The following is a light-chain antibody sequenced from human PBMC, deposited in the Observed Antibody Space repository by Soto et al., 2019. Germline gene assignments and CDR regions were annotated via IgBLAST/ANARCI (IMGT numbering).Light chain of an antibody. J-gene: IGKJ5*01. Sequence: AIQITQSPSSLSASVGDRVTITCRASQGIRNDLGWYQQTPGKSPKLLMYAASTLQNGVPSRFRGSGSGTDFTLTISSLQPEDFETYYCQHFRSFPITFGQGTRLEIK. CDR2: AAS. CDR3: QHFRSFPIT. CDR1: QGIRND. V-gene: IGKV1-6*01.